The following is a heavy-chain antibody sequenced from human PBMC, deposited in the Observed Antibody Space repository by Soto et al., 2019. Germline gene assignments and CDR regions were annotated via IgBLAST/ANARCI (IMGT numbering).Heavy chain of an antibody. J-gene: IGHJ4*02. CDR3: AKDKIPFGEQLVTAFDY. D-gene: IGHD6-6*01. CDR2: IYYSGST. Sequence: SETLSLTCTVSGGSISRSTYYWGWIRQPPGKGLEWIGSIYYSGSTYYRPSLKSRVTISVDTSKNQFSLKLSSVTAADTAVYYCAKDKIPFGEQLVTAFDYWGQGTLVTVSS. V-gene: IGHV4-39*02. CDR1: GGSISRSTYY.